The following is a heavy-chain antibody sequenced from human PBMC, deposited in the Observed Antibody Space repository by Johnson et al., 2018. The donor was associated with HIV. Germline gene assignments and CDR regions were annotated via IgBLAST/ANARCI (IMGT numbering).Heavy chain of an antibody. CDR2: ISYDGRNK. J-gene: IGHJ3*02. CDR1: GFTFSSYA. Sequence: QVQLVESGGGVVQPGRSLRLSCAASGFTFSSYAMHWVRQAPGQGLEWVAVISYDGRNKYYADSVKGRFTISRDNSKNTLYLQMNSLRAEDTAVYYCAKGPQGIATPDAFDIWGQGTMVTVSS. D-gene: IGHD2-21*01. V-gene: IGHV3-30*04. CDR3: AKGPQGIATPDAFDI.